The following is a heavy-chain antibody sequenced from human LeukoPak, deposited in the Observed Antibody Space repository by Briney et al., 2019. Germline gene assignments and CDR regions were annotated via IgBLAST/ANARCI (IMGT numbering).Heavy chain of an antibody. Sequence: GGSLRLSCAASGFTFSDYAMSWVRQAPGKGLEWVSAISGSGGSTYYADSVKGRFTISRDNSKNTLYLQMNSLRAEDTAVYYCAKELRIRPLPGDFGYWGQGTLVTVSS. CDR2: ISGSGGST. D-gene: IGHD4-17*01. CDR3: AKELRIRPLPGDFGY. V-gene: IGHV3-23*01. CDR1: GFTFSDYA. J-gene: IGHJ4*02.